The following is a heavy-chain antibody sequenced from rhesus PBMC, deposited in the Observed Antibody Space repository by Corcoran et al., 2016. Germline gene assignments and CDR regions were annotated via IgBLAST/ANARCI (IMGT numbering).Heavy chain of an antibody. J-gene: IGHJ4*01. CDR1: GFTFSSYG. V-gene: IGHV3S5*01. CDR2: INSGGGST. Sequence: EVQLVETGGGLVQPGGSLKLSCAASGFTFSSYGMSWVRKAPGKGLEWVSAINSGGGSTYYADSVKGRFTISRDNSKNTLSLQMNSLRAEDTAVYYCAKGGYGTFDYWGQGVLVTVSS. CDR3: AKGGYGTFDY. D-gene: IGHD3-9*01.